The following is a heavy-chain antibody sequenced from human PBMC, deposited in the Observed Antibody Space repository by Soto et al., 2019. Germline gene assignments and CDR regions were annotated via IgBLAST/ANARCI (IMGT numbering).Heavy chain of an antibody. Sequence: GGSLRLSCAASGFTFSSYSMNWVRQAPGKGLEWVSSISSSSSYIYYADSVKGRFTISRDNAKNSLYLQMNSLRAEDTAVYYCARLGDIVVVPAAIYGMDVWGQGTTVTVSS. CDR2: ISSSSSYI. CDR3: ARLGDIVVVPAAIYGMDV. V-gene: IGHV3-21*01. J-gene: IGHJ6*02. CDR1: GFTFSSYS. D-gene: IGHD2-2*01.